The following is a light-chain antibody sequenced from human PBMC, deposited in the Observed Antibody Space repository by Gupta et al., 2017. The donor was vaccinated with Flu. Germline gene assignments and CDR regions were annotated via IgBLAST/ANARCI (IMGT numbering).Light chain of an antibody. CDR3: LLSYSGSWV. CDR1: TGAVTSGHY. J-gene: IGLJ3*02. Sequence: QAVVTQEPSLTVSPGGTVTLTCNSSTGAVTSGHYPYWFQQKPGQAPRTLIYDTNNKPSWTPARFSGSRLGGKAALTLSGAQPEDEAIYYCLLSYSGSWVFGGGTKLTVL. CDR2: DTN. V-gene: IGLV7-46*01.